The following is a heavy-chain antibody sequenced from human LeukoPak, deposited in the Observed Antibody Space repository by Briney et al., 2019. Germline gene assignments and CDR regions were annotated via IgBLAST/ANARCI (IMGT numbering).Heavy chain of an antibody. D-gene: IGHD7-27*01. Sequence: ASVKVSCKASGYTFTGYYINWVRQAPGQGLEWMGWISPNSGDTSYPQTFQGRVTMTRDTSISTAYMELSRLRFDDSAVYYCARGAAGDPYYFDYWGQGTPVTVSS. CDR2: ISPNSGDT. CDR3: ARGAAGDPYYFDY. V-gene: IGHV1-2*02. J-gene: IGHJ4*02. CDR1: GYTFTGYY.